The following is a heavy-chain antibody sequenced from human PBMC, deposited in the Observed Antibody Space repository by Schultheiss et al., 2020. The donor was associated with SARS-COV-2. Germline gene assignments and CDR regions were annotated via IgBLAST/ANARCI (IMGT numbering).Heavy chain of an antibody. CDR1: GYTFTSYG. Sequence: GESLKISCKASGYTFTSYGISWVRQAPGQGLEWMGWISAYNGNTNYAQKLQGRVTMTTDTSTSTAYMELSRLRSDDTAVYYCARARSTAMDDWGQGTLVTVSS. CDR2: ISAYNGNT. V-gene: IGHV1-18*01. J-gene: IGHJ4*02. D-gene: IGHD5-18*01. CDR3: ARARSTAMDD.